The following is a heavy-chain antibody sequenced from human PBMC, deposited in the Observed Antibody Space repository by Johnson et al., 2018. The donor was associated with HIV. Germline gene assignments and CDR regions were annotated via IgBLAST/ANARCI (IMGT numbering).Heavy chain of an antibody. D-gene: IGHD3-22*01. Sequence: VQLVESGGGVVQPGRSLRLSCAASGFSFSSYAMHWVRQAPGKGLEWVAVVSYDGSERYYADSVKGRFTISKDNSKNTLFLQMNSLRVEDTALYFCVRDGQDRDEAFDIWGQGTMVTVSS. CDR2: VSYDGSER. CDR3: VRDGQDRDEAFDI. J-gene: IGHJ3*02. V-gene: IGHV3-30*04. CDR1: GFSFSSYA.